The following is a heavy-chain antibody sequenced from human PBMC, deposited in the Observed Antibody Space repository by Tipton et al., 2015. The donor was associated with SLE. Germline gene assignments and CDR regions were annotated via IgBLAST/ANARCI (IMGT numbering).Heavy chain of an antibody. D-gene: IGHD3-22*01. CDR3: ARAPRYYYDSSYFDY. CDR1: GGSISSSSYY. J-gene: IGHJ4*02. CDR2: IYYTGST. Sequence: TLSLTCTVSGGSISSSSYYWGWIRQPPGKRLEWIGSIYYTGSTYYNPSLKSRVTISVDTSKNQFSLKLSSVTAADTAVYYCARAPRYYYDSSYFDYWGQGTPVTVSS. V-gene: IGHV4-39*07.